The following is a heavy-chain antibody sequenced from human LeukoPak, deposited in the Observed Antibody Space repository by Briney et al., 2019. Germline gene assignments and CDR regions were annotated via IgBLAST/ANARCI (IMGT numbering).Heavy chain of an antibody. D-gene: IGHD6-13*01. Sequence: QPGGSLRLSCAASGFSFSNYAMNWVRQAPGKGLEWVSYISGSSAAIYYADSVEGRFTISRDKAKNSLYLQMNSLRAEDTAVYYCARDPSRGYNYYSYMDVWGKGTTVTVSS. CDR2: ISGSSAAI. V-gene: IGHV3-48*01. CDR3: ARDPSRGYNYYSYMDV. J-gene: IGHJ6*03. CDR1: GFSFSNYA.